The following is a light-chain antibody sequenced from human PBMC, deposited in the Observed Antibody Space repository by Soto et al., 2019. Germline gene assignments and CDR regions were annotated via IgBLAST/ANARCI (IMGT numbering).Light chain of an antibody. Sequence: DLVMTQSPLSLPVTPGEPASISCRSSQSLLHSNGYNYLDWYLQKPGQSPQLLIYLGSNRASGVPDRFSGSGSGTDFTLKISRVEAEDVGVYYCMQAVQTPPTFGGGTKVEIK. V-gene: IGKV2-28*01. CDR2: LGS. CDR3: MQAVQTPPT. J-gene: IGKJ4*01. CDR1: QSLLHSNGYNY.